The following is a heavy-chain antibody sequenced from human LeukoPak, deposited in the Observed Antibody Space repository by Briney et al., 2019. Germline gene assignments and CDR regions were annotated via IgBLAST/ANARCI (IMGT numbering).Heavy chain of an antibody. J-gene: IGHJ3*02. V-gene: IGHV4-39*01. CDR3: ARHTTRSRAFDI. CDR1: GGSLTSSSYY. Sequence: SETLSLSCTVSGGSLTSSSYYWGWIRPPPGQGREWIVSIYYSGSTYYNPAIKSRVTISVDTSKNQFSLKLSAVPAADTAVYYCARHTTRSRAFDIWGQGTMVTVSS. CDR2: IYYSGST. D-gene: IGHD1-14*01.